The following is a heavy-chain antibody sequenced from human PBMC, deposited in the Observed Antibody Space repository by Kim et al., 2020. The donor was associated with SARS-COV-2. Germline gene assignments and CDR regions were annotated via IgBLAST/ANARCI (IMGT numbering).Heavy chain of an antibody. CDR1: GFTFSDYY. CDR3: ARSSITMVRMLLRVIGGIGV. V-gene: IGHV3-11*06. CDR2: ISSSSSYT. J-gene: IGHJ6*02. D-gene: IGHD3-10*01. Sequence: GGSLRLSCAASGFTFSDYYMSWIRQAPGKGLEWVSYISSSSSYTNYADSVKGRFTISRDNAKNTLYLQMNSLRAEDTAVYYCARSSITMVRMLLRVIGGIGVWGQGTTLTVSS.